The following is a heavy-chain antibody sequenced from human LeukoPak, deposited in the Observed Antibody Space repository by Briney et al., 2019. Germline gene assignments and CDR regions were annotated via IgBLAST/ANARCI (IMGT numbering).Heavy chain of an antibody. CDR1: GGTFSSYA. V-gene: IGHV1-69*01. CDR2: IIPIFGTA. Sequence: ASVKVSCKASGGTFSSYAISWVRQAPGQGLEWMGGIIPIFGTANYAQKFQGRVTITADESTSTAYMELSSLRSEDTAVYYCAREFTMARGVIIYNWFDPWGQGTLVTVSS. J-gene: IGHJ5*02. D-gene: IGHD3-10*01. CDR3: AREFTMARGVIIYNWFDP.